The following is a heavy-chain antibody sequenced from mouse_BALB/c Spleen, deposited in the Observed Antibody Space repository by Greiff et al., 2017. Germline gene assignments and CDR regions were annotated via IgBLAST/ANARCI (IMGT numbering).Heavy chain of an antibody. Sequence: QVQLQQSGAELAKPGASVKMSCKASGYTFTSYWMHWVKQRPGQGLEWIGYINPSTGYTEYNQKFKDKATLTADKSSSTAYMQLSSLTSEDSAVYYCARSDRLYAMDDWGQGTSVTVSS. D-gene: IGHD2-14*01. CDR3: ARSDRLYAMDD. J-gene: IGHJ4*01. V-gene: IGHV1-7*01. CDR2: INPSTGYT. CDR1: GYTFTSYW.